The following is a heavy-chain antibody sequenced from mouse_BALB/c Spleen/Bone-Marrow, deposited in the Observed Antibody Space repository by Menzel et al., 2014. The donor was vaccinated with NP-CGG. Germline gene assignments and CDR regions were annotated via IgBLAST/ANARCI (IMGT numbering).Heavy chain of an antibody. CDR1: GFKIKDTY. D-gene: IGHD1-1*01. CDR2: IDPANGNT. CDR3: AMYYYGSSLFAY. J-gene: IGHJ3*01. V-gene: IGHV14-3*02. Sequence: EVQGVESGAELVKPGASVKLSCTASGFKIKDTYMHWVKQRPEQGLEWIGRIDPANGNTKYDPKFQGKATITADTSSNTAYLQLSSLTSEDTAVYYCAMYYYGSSLFAYWGQGTLVTVSA.